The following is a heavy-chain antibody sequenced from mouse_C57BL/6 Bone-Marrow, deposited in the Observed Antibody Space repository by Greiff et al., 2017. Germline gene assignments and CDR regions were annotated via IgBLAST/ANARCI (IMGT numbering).Heavy chain of an antibody. J-gene: IGHJ1*03. D-gene: IGHD2-1*01. Sequence: QVQLQQPGAELVKPGASVKMSCKASGYTFTSYWITWVKQRPGQGLEWIGDIYPGSGSTNYNEKFKSKATLTVDTSSSTAYMQRSSLTSEDSAVYYCARWGGNYEYFDVWGTGTTVTVSS. V-gene: IGHV1-55*01. CDR1: GYTFTSYW. CDR2: IYPGSGST. CDR3: ARWGGNYEYFDV.